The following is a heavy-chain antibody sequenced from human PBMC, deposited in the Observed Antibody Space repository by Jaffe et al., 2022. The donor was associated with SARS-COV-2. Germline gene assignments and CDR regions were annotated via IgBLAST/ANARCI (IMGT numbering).Heavy chain of an antibody. V-gene: IGHV4-61*02. CDR3: ARGIVVLPAD. CDR1: GGSISSGFYY. Sequence: QVQLQESGPGLVKPSQTLSLTCTVSGGSISSGFYYWTWIRQPAGKGLEWIGRIYSSWSTNYNPSLKSRVTMSIDTSKNQFSLKLSSVTAADTAVYYCARGIVVLPADWGQGTLVTVSS. D-gene: IGHD2-15*01. J-gene: IGHJ1*01. CDR2: IYSSWST.